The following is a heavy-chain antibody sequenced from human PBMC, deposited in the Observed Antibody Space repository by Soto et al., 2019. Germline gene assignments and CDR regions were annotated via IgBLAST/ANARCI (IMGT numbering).Heavy chain of an antibody. J-gene: IGHJ5*02. CDR3: ARDPSTYYYGSGTQGDNWFDP. D-gene: IGHD3-10*01. CDR2: IYHSGST. Sequence: GTLSLTCAVSGGSISSSNWWSWVRQPPGKGLEWIGEIYHSGSTNYNPSLKSRVTISVDKSKNQFSLKLSSVTAADTAVYYCARDPSTYYYGSGTQGDNWFDPWVQGTLVT. CDR1: GGSISSSNW. V-gene: IGHV4-4*02.